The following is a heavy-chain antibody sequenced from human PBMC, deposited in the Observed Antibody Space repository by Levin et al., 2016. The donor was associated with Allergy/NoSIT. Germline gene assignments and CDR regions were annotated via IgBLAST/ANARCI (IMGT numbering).Heavy chain of an antibody. D-gene: IGHD3-10*01. CDR2: IYYSGST. J-gene: IGHJ4*02. Sequence: GSLRLSCTVSGGSISSSSYYWGWIRQPPGKGLEWIGSIYYSGSTYYNPSLKSRVTISVDTSKNQFSLKLTSVTAADTAVYYCALGDLFTHGFDYWGQGTLVTVSS. CDR3: ALGDLFTHGFDY. V-gene: IGHV4-39*01. CDR1: GGSISSSSYY.